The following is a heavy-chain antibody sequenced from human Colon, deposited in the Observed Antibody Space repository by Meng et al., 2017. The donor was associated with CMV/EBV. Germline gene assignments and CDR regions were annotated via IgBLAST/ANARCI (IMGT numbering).Heavy chain of an antibody. V-gene: IGHV3-11*04. CDR3: ARDLSFGVVSHSYYFDY. J-gene: IGHJ4*02. CDR1: GFNFSDYY. D-gene: IGHD3-3*01. Sequence: GGSLKIYCAASGFNFSDYYMSWIRQAPGKGLEWVSYINSSGSTIYYAVSMKGRFTISRDNAKNSLYLPMKSLRAEDTAVYYCARDLSFGVVSHSYYFDYWGQGTLVTVSS. CDR2: INSSGSTI.